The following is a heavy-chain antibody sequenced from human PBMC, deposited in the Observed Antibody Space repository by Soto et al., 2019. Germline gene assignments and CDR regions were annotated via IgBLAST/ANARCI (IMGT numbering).Heavy chain of an antibody. J-gene: IGHJ6*02. CDR1: GYTFSSYG. CDR3: ARDDFVVRGVYYYYGMDV. V-gene: IGHV1-18*01. D-gene: IGHD3-10*01. Sequence: QAQLVQSGAEVKKPGASVKVSCKASGYTFSSYGITWVRQAPGQGLEWMAWISGYNGNTNYAQNLQGRVTMTTDTSTSTAYMALRSLRSDDTAVYYCARDDFVVRGVYYYYGMDVWGQGPTVTVSS. CDR2: ISGYNGNT.